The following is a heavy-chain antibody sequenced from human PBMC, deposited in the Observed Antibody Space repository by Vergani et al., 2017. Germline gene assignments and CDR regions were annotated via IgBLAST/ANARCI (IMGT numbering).Heavy chain of an antibody. J-gene: IGHJ4*02. D-gene: IGHD6-19*01. CDR2: IRYDGSNK. CDR3: ARAFAVASRRVFWY. Sequence: QVQLVESGGGVVQPGGSLRLSCAASGFTFSSYGMHWVRQAPGKGLEWVAFIRYDGSNKYYADSVKGRFTISRDNSKNTLYLQMNSLRAEDTAVYYCARAFAVASRRVFWYWGQGTLVTVSS. CDR1: GFTFSSYG. V-gene: IGHV3-30*02.